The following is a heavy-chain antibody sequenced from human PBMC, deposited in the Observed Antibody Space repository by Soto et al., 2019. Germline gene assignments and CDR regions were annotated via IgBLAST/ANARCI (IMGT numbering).Heavy chain of an antibody. V-gene: IGHV3-48*02. Sequence: GGSLRLSCAASGFTFSSYSMNWVRQAPGKGLEWVSYISSSSSTIYYADSVKGRFTISRDNANNSLYLQMNSLRDEDTAVYYCARAGGYDFWSGYYPNWEPASLRMDVWGQGTTVTVSS. CDR2: ISSSSSTI. J-gene: IGHJ6*02. CDR1: GFTFSSYS. CDR3: ARAGGYDFWSGYYPNWEPASLRMDV. D-gene: IGHD3-3*01.